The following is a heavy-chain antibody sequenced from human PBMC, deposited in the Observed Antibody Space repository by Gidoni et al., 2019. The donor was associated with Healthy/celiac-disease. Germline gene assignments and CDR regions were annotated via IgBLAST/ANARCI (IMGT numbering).Heavy chain of an antibody. CDR1: GFNFGDSW. D-gene: IGHD3-16*01. Sequence: EVLVLESGGGLVQPGGSLRLSCVVSGFNFGDSWMNWVRQAPGKGLEWVANIKGDGSEKSYLDSVRGRFTVSRDNAKNSLFLQMSILRVEDTAVYYCARDLRLEGGQGTLVTVSS. CDR3: ARDLRLE. J-gene: IGHJ4*02. CDR2: IKGDGSEK. V-gene: IGHV3-7*04.